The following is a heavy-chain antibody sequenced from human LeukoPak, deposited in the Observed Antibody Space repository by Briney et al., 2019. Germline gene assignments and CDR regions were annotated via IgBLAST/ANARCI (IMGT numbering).Heavy chain of an antibody. V-gene: IGHV4-30-4*08. CDR2: IYYSGST. Sequence: SQTLSLTCTVSGGSISSGDYYWSWIRQPPGKGLEWIGYIYYSGSTYYNPSLKSRVTISVDTSKNQFSLKLSSVTAADTAVYYCAREVSGVVVPVANYYYYMDVWGKGTTVTVSS. CDR3: AREVSGVVVPVANYYYYMDV. CDR1: GGSISSGDYY. D-gene: IGHD2-2*01. J-gene: IGHJ6*03.